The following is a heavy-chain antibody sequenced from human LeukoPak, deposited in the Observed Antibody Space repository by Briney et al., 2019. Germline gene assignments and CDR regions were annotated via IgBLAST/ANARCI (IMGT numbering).Heavy chain of an antibody. Sequence: GGSLRLSCAASGFTFSSYAMSWVRQAPGKGLEWVSGINWNGGSTGYADSVKGRFTISRDNAKNSLYLQMNSLRAEDTALYYCARHPFPHEEIVGAHWGQGTLVTVSS. CDR2: INWNGGST. J-gene: IGHJ4*02. D-gene: IGHD1-26*01. V-gene: IGHV3-20*04. CDR1: GFTFSSYA. CDR3: ARHPFPHEEIVGAH.